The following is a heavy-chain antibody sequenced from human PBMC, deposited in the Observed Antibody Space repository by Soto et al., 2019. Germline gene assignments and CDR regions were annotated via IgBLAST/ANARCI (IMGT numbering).Heavy chain of an antibody. Sequence: PSETLCLPCPVSAGSISSCGYYWSCILHDPGKGMEWIGYIYYSGSTYYNPSLKSRVTISVDTSKNQFSLKLSSVTAADTAVYYCARVGKGYTENWFDPWGQGTLVTVSS. CDR1: AGSISSCGYY. J-gene: IGHJ5*02. CDR3: ARVGKGYTENWFDP. V-gene: IGHV4-31*03. CDR2: IYYSGST. D-gene: IGHD2-2*02.